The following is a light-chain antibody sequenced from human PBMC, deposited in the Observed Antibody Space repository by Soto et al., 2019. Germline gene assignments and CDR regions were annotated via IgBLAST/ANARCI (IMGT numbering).Light chain of an antibody. CDR3: LPHSSYPLT. CDR2: ATN. Sequence: DIQMTQSPSAMSASVGDRGTITCRASQGISNYLAWFQQKPGKVPKRLIYATNTLQSGVPSRFSGSGSGTEFTLTISSLQPEDFATYYCLPHSSYPLTVGGGTQVEIK. CDR1: QGISNY. J-gene: IGKJ4*01. V-gene: IGKV1-17*03.